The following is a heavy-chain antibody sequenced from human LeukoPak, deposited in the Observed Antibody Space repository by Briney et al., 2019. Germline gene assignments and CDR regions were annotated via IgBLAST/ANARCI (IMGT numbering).Heavy chain of an antibody. CDR1: GFTFSSYG. J-gene: IGHJ3*02. Sequence: GGSLRLSCAASGFTFSSYGMHWVRQAPGKGLEWVAVIWYDGSNKYYADSVKGRFTIPRDNSKNTLYLQMNSLRAEDTAVYYCARSGYYSGWYSVGAFDIWGQGTMVTVSS. CDR3: ARSGYYSGWYSVGAFDI. V-gene: IGHV3-33*01. D-gene: IGHD6-19*01. CDR2: IWYDGSNK.